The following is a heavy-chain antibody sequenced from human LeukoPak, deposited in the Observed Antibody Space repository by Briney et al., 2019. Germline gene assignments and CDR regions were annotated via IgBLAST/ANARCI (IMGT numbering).Heavy chain of an antibody. J-gene: IGHJ2*01. CDR2: VSGTSRDI. CDR3: ARMTIESIGWYFDV. D-gene: IGHD3-16*02. Sequence: GGSLRFSCVASGFTLSQYSMSWVRRAPGKGLEWVSFVSGTSRDIYYTDSVKGRFTISRDNAKNSLYLQMNSLTAADTAIYFCARMTIESIGWYFDVWGRGTLVTVSS. V-gene: IGHV3-21*01. CDR1: GFTLSQYS.